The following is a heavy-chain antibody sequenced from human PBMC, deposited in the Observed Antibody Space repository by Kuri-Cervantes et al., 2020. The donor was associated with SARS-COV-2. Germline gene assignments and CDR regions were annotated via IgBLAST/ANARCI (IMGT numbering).Heavy chain of an antibody. V-gene: IGHV3-23*01. Sequence: GGSLRLSCAASGFTFSNAWMSWVRQAPGKGLEWVSAISGSGGSTYYADSVKGRFTISRDNSKNTLYLQMNSLRAEDTAVYYCAKGHYSSSGSPMDVWGKGTTVTVSS. J-gene: IGHJ6*03. D-gene: IGHD6-19*01. CDR3: AKGHYSSSGSPMDV. CDR2: ISGSGGST. CDR1: GFTFSNAW.